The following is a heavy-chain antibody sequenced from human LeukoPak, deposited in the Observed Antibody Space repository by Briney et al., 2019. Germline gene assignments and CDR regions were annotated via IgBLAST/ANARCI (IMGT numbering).Heavy chain of an antibody. V-gene: IGHV3-48*03. J-gene: IGHJ4*02. Sequence: GGSLRLSCAASGFTFSSYEMNWVRKAPGKGLEWVSYISSSGSTIYYAYSVKGRFTISRDNAKNSLYLQMNRLRAEDTAVYYCAREGQYVSGIDYWGQGTLVTVSS. CDR1: GFTFSSYE. D-gene: IGHD3-10*01. CDR3: AREGQYVSGIDY. CDR2: ISSSGSTI.